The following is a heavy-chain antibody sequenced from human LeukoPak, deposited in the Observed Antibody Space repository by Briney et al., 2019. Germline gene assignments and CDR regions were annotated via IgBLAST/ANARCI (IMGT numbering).Heavy chain of an antibody. CDR2: TYYRSKWYN. V-gene: IGHV6-1*01. J-gene: IGHJ3*02. CDR1: GDSVSSNSAA. CDR3: ARFPEPWSNYVGWAFDI. D-gene: IGHD4-11*01. Sequence: SQTLSLTCAISGDSVSSNSAAWNWIRQSPSRGLEWLGRTYYRSKWYNDYAVSVKSRITINPDTSKNQFSLQLNSVTPEDTAVYYCARFPEPWSNYVGWAFDIWGQGTMVTVSS.